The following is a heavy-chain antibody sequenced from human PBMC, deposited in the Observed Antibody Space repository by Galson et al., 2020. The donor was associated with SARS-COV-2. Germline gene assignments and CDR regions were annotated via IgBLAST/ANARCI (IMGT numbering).Heavy chain of an antibody. CDR2: IQYDGRNK. CDR1: KFSFSRYD. V-gene: IGHV3-30*02. Sequence: GGSLRLSCVASKFSFSRYDMYWVRHVPGKGLEWVSYIQYDGRNKYYSESVQDRFTISRDNSRNTLSLQMKSLRSEDTGVYFCAKTSIPNKDASRAGFFYYHLDAWGQGTTVTVSS. D-gene: IGHD3-3*01. CDR3: AKTSIPNKDASRAGFFYYHLDA. J-gene: IGHJ6*02.